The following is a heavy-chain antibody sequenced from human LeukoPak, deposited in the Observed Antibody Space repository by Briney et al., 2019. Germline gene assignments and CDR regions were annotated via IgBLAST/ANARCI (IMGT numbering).Heavy chain of an antibody. J-gene: IGHJ4*02. D-gene: IGHD5-12*01. Sequence: PGGSLRLSCAASGFTFSNYAMSWVRQAPGKGLEWVPAIRGSGGITYYAASVKGRFTISRDNSKNTLYLQMNSLGAEDTAMYYCAKDLPAPNIVAVFDYWGQGTLVTVSS. CDR3: AKDLPAPNIVAVFDY. V-gene: IGHV3-23*01. CDR1: GFTFSNYA. CDR2: IRGSGGIT.